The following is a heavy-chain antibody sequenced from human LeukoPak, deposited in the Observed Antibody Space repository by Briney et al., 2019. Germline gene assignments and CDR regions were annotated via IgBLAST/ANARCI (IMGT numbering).Heavy chain of an antibody. Sequence: ASVKVSCKASGYTFTGYYMHWVRQAPGQGLEWMGWISAYNGNTNYAQKLQGRVTMTTDTSTSTAYMELRSLRSDDTAVYYCARETGVYYDSSGPPDYWGQGTLVTVSS. J-gene: IGHJ4*02. CDR3: ARETGVYYDSSGPPDY. V-gene: IGHV1-18*04. D-gene: IGHD3-22*01. CDR2: ISAYNGNT. CDR1: GYTFTGYY.